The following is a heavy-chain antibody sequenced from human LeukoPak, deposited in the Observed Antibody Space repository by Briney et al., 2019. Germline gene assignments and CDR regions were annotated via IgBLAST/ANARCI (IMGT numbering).Heavy chain of an antibody. J-gene: IGHJ4*02. CDR1: GLTFSSYG. CDR3: AGSWFYRDYFEY. D-gene: IGHD3-10*01. Sequence: GGSLRLSCAASGLTFSSYGMHWVRQAPGKGLEWVAVISYDGSNKYYADSVKGRFTISRDNSKNTLYLQMNSLRVEDTAVYYCAGSWFYRDYFEYWGQGTLVTVSS. V-gene: IGHV3-30*03. CDR2: ISYDGSNK.